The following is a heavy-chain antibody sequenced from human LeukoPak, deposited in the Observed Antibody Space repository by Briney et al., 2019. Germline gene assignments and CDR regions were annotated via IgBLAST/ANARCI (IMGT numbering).Heavy chain of an antibody. J-gene: IGHJ4*02. CDR3: ARGNIKFDY. Sequence: GGSLRLSCAASGFIFDDYAMHWVRQAPGKGLEWVSGISWNSGSIGSADSVKGRFTISRDNAKNSLYLQMNSLRAEDTAVYYCARGNIKFDYWGQGTLATVSS. CDR1: GFIFDDYA. CDR2: ISWNSGSI. V-gene: IGHV3-9*01.